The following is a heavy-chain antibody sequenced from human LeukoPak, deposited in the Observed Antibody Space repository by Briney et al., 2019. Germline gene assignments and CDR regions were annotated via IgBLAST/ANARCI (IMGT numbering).Heavy chain of an antibody. J-gene: IGHJ3*02. CDR3: ARYSGYDDAFDI. D-gene: IGHD5-12*01. CDR1: GYTFTGYY. V-gene: IGHV1-2*02. Sequence: ASVKVSCKASGYTFTGYYMHWVRQAPGRGLEWMGWINPNSGGTNYAQKFQGRVTMTRDTSISTAYMELSRLRSDDTAVYYCARYSGYDDAFDIWGQGTMVTVSS. CDR2: INPNSGGT.